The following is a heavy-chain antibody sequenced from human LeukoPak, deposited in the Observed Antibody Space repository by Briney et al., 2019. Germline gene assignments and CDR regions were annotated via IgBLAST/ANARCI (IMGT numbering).Heavy chain of an antibody. CDR1: GFTFSSYS. CDR2: INSDGSST. V-gene: IGHV3-74*01. J-gene: IGHJ4*02. D-gene: IGHD5-18*01. CDR3: ARVLSADTAMVLWTYYFDY. Sequence: GGSLRLSCAASGFTFSSYSMNWVRQAPGEGLEWVSRINSDGSSTNYADSVKGRFTISRDNAKNSLYLQMNSLRAEDTAVYYCARVLSADTAMVLWTYYFDYWGQGTLVTVSS.